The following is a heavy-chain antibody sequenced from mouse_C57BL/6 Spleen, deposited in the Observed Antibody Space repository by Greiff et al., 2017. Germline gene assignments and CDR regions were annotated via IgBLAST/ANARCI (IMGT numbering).Heavy chain of an antibody. V-gene: IGHV1-72*01. Sequence: QVQLKQPGAELVKPGASVKLSCKASGYTFTSYWMHWVKQRPGRGLEWIGRIDPNSGGTKYNEKIKSKATLTVDKPSSTAYRQVNSLTSEHSAIYYCARERAGDYFYYWGQRTTLTAAS. CDR2: IDPNSGGT. J-gene: IGHJ2*01. CDR1: GYTFTSYW. D-gene: IGHD3-1*01. CDR3: ARERAGDYFYY.